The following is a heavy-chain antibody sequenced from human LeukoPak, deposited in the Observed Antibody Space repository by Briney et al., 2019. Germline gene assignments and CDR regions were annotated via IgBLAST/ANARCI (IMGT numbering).Heavy chain of an antibody. Sequence: SETLSLTCAVYGGSFSGYYWSWIRQPPGKGLEWIGEINHSGSTNYNPSLKSRVTISVDTSKNQFSLKLSSVTAADTAVYYCARGRVIAVAGTGYYYYYGMDVWGQGTTITASS. CDR2: INHSGST. V-gene: IGHV4-34*01. CDR3: ARGRVIAVAGTGYYYYYGMDV. D-gene: IGHD6-19*01. J-gene: IGHJ6*02. CDR1: GGSFSGYY.